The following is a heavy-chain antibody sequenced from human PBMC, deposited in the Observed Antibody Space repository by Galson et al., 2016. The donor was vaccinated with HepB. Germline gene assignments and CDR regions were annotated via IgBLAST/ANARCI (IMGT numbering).Heavy chain of an antibody. CDR2: IYWDNDQ. D-gene: IGHD3-10*01. CDR3: AHTRSVARGRVPTYFFDF. V-gene: IGHV2-5*02. J-gene: IGHJ4*02. Sequence: PALVKPTQTLTLTCTFSGFSLSTSGVGVGWIRQPPGKALEWLTLIYWDNDQRYSPSLKSRLIVTKDSSRNQVVLTMTNMDPVDTATYYCAHTRSVARGRVPTYFFDFWGRGNMVTVSS. CDR1: GFSLSTSGVG.